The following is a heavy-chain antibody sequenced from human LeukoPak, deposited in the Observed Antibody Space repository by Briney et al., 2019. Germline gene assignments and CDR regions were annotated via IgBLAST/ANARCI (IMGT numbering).Heavy chain of an antibody. J-gene: IGHJ4*02. V-gene: IGHV4-30-2*01. CDR2: IYHSGIT. CDR3: ARWNYGGSSGRPFDF. Sequence: SQTLSLTCTVSGASISSGDYYWNWIRQPPGKGLEYIGYIYHSGITYYNPSLKSRVTISVDRSKNQFSLKLNSVIAADTAVYYCARWNYGGSSGRPFDFWGQGTPVTASS. D-gene: IGHD6-6*01. CDR1: GASISSGDYY.